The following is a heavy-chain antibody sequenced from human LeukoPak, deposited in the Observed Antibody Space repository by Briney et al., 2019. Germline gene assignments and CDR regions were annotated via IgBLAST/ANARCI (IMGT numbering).Heavy chain of an antibody. Sequence: SETLSLTCAVYGGSFSGYYWSWIRQPPGKGLEWIGEINHSGSTNYNPSLKSRVTISVDTSKNQFSLKLSSVTAADTAVYYCAIIPGYGDYTIDYWGQGTLVTVSS. J-gene: IGHJ4*02. CDR2: INHSGST. V-gene: IGHV4-34*01. D-gene: IGHD4-17*01. CDR1: GGSFSGYY. CDR3: AIIPGYGDYTIDY.